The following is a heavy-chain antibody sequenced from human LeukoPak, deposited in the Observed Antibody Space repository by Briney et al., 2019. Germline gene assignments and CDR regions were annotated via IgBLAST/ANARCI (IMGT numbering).Heavy chain of an antibody. CDR2: IWYDGSNK. D-gene: IGHD2-2*02. V-gene: IGHV3-33*01. CDR1: GFTFSSYG. CDR3: ARWGVPAAIREGTYYYYYGMDV. Sequence: GRSLRLSCAASGFTFSSYGMHWVRQAPGKGLEWVAVIWYDGSNKYYADSVKGRFTISRDNSKNTLYLQMNSLRAEDTAVYYCARWGVPAAIREGTYYYYYGMDVWGQGTTVTVS. J-gene: IGHJ6*02.